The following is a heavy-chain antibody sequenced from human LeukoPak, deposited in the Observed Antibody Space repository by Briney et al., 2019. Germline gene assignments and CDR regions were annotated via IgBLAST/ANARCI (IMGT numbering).Heavy chain of an antibody. Sequence: GESLRLSXAASGFVFRGYGMHWVRQAPGKGLEWVAFVRYDDINKYYADSVKGRFTISRDNSRNTLYLQMTSLRAEDTAVYYCAKDMLDSSGYYGAFDIWGQGTMVSVSS. D-gene: IGHD3-22*01. J-gene: IGHJ3*02. CDR1: GFVFRGYG. CDR2: VRYDDINK. V-gene: IGHV3-30*02. CDR3: AKDMLDSSGYYGAFDI.